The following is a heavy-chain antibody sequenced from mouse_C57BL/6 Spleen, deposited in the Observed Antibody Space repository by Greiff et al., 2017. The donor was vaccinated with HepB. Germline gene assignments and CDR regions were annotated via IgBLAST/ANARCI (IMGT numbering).Heavy chain of an antibody. D-gene: IGHD1-1*01. V-gene: IGHV3-6*01. CDR1: GYSITSGYY. CDR3: ARDGTTVVALYAMDY. CDR2: ISYDGSN. Sequence: EVKLMESGPGLVKPSQSLSLTCSVTGYSITSGYYWNWIRQFPGNKLEWMGYISYDGSNNYNPSLKNRISITRDTSKNQFFLKLNSVTTEDTATYYCARDGTTVVALYAMDYWGQGTSVTVSS. J-gene: IGHJ4*01.